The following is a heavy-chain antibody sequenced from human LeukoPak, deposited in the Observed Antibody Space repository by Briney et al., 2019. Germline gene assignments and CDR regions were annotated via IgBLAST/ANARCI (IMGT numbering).Heavy chain of an antibody. CDR2: IRYDGSNK. CDR3: AKADFPRSRYYYMDV. J-gene: IGHJ6*03. Sequence: GGSLRLSCAASGFTFSSYGMHWVRQAPGKGLEWVAFIRYDGSNKYYADSVKGRFTISRDNSKNTLYLQMNSLRAEDTAVYYCAKADFPRSRYYYMDVWGKGTTVTISS. D-gene: IGHD3-10*01. V-gene: IGHV3-30*02. CDR1: GFTFSSYG.